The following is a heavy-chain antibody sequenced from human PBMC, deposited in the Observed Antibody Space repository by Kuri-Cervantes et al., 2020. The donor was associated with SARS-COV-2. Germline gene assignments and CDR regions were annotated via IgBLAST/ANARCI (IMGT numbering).Heavy chain of an antibody. V-gene: IGHV4-38-2*01. J-gene: IGHJ4*02. D-gene: IGHD3-3*01. CDR2: IYHSGST. Sequence: SQTLSLTCAVSGYSISSGYYWGWIRQPPGKGLEWIGSIYHSGSTYYNPSLKSRVTISVDTSKNQFSLKLSSVTAADTAVYYCAGGGYDFWSGPKHQFDYWGQGTLVTVSS. CDR1: GYSISSGYY. CDR3: AGGGYDFWSGPKHQFDY.